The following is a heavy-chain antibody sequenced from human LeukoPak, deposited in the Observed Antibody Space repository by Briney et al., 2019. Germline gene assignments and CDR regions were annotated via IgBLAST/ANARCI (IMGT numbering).Heavy chain of an antibody. V-gene: IGHV4-39*01. J-gene: IGHJ4*02. CDR3: ARHSRHSRAYYFDY. Sequence: ASETLSLTCTVSGDSIISNSYYWGWIRQPPGKGLQWIGSIFYTASTYYNPSLKSRVTISVDTSKNQFSLKLSSVTAAVTALYYCARHSRHSRAYYFDYWGQGTLVTVSS. CDR2: IFYTAST. CDR1: GDSIISNSYY. D-gene: IGHD6-13*01.